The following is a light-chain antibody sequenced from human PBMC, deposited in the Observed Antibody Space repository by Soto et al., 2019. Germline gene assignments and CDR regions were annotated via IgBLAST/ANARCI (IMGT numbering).Light chain of an antibody. CDR1: QGISSY. V-gene: IGKV1-9*01. CDR3: QQYGSSGT. J-gene: IGKJ1*01. CDR2: DAS. Sequence: DIQMTQSPSSLSASVGDRVTITCRASQGISSYLGWYQQKPGKAPNLLIYDASTLHSGVPSRFSGGGSGTDFTLTISSLQPEDFAVYYCQQYGSSGTFGQGTKVDIK.